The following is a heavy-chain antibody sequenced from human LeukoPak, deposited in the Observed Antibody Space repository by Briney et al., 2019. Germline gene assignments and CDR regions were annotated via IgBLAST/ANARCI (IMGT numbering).Heavy chain of an antibody. CDR1: GYTFTSYA. V-gene: IGHV1-3*01. Sequence: ASVRVSCKASGYTFTSYAMHWVRQAPGQRLEWMGWINAGNDNTKYSQKFQGRVTITRDTSASTAYMELSSLRSEDTAVYYCARTLRYCSSTSCLNRAFDIWGQGTMVTVSS. CDR3: ARTLRYCSSTSCLNRAFDI. J-gene: IGHJ3*02. D-gene: IGHD2-2*01. CDR2: INAGNDNT.